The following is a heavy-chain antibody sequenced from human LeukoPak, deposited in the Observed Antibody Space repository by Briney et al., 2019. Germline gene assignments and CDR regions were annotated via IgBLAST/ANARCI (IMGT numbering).Heavy chain of an antibody. Sequence: GASVKVSCKASGYTFTSYDINWVRQATGQGLEWMGWMNPNSGNTGYAQKFRGRVTMTRNTSISTAYMELSSLRSEDTAVYYCARVQTINYYDSSEDYYYYMDVWGKGTTVTISS. V-gene: IGHV1-8*01. D-gene: IGHD3-22*01. CDR2: MNPNSGNT. CDR1: GYTFTSYD. J-gene: IGHJ6*03. CDR3: ARVQTINYYDSSEDYYYYMDV.